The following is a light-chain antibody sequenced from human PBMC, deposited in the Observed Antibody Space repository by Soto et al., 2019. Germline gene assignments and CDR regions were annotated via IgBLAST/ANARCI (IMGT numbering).Light chain of an antibody. Sequence: EIVMTQSPAIPSVSPGERATLSCRASQSISRNLAWYQQKPGQAPRLLIYAASTRATGLPARFSGSGSGTEFTLTISSLQSEDFAVYSCQQYNNWPLTFGQGTKVDIK. CDR2: AAS. CDR1: QSISRN. CDR3: QQYNNWPLT. V-gene: IGKV3-15*01. J-gene: IGKJ1*01.